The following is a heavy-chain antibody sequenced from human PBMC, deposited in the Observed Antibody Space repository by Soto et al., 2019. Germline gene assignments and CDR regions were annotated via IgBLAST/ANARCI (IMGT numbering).Heavy chain of an antibody. CDR2: IKSKTDGGTT. CDR3: TTDHDWLLNYYYYYMDV. Sequence: EVQLVESGGGLVKPGGSLRLSCAASGFTFSNAWMSWVRQAPGKGLEWVGRIKSKTDGGTTDYAAPVKGRFTISRDDSKNTLYLQMNSLKTEDTAVYYCTTDHDWLLNYYYYYMDVWGKGTTVTVSS. J-gene: IGHJ6*03. CDR1: GFTFSNAW. D-gene: IGHD3-9*01. V-gene: IGHV3-15*01.